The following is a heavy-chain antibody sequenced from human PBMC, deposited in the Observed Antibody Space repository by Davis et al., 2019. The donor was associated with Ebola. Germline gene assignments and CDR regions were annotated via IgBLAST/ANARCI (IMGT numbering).Heavy chain of an antibody. V-gene: IGHV4-59*08. CDR3: ARLISTYSSTWWDY. Sequence: SETLSLTCTVSGGSISSSYWSWIRQPPGKGLEWIGYIYYSGSTNYNPSLKSRVTISVDTSKNQFSLKLSSVAAADTALYYCARLISTYSSTWWDYWGQGTLVTVSS. D-gene: IGHD6-13*01. CDR1: GGSISSSY. J-gene: IGHJ4*02. CDR2: IYYSGST.